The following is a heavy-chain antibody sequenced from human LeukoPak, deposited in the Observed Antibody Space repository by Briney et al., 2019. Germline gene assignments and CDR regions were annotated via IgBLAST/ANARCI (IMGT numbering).Heavy chain of an antibody. V-gene: IGHV3-74*01. CDR3: ARDAPGNTALDY. CDR2: INGYGSST. D-gene: IGHD5-18*01. CDR1: GFTSVSYW. J-gene: IGHJ4*02. Sequence: GGSLRLSCAASGFTSVSYWMHWVRQAPGKGLVWVSRINGYGSSTDFADSVKGRFTISRDNAKNTLYLQMNSLRAEDTAVYYCARDAPGNTALDYWGQGTLVTVSS.